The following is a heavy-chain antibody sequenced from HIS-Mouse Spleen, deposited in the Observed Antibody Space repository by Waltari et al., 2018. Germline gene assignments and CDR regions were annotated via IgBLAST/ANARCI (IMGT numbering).Heavy chain of an antibody. CDR2: IYYSGRT. CDR3: ARAPTGFLEWFDAFDI. Sequence: QLQLQESGPGLVKPSETLSLTCTVSGGSISSRSYYWGWIRQPPGKGLERIGSIYYSGRTYYTPSLKSRVTISVDTSKNQFSLKLSSVTAADTAVYYCARAPTGFLEWFDAFDIWGQGTMVTVSS. V-gene: IGHV4-39*07. D-gene: IGHD3-3*01. J-gene: IGHJ3*02. CDR1: GGSISSRSYY.